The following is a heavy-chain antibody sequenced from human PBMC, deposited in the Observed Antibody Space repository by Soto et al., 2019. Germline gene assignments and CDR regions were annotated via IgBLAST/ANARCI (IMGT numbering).Heavy chain of an antibody. CDR3: AVSSKRYYYYGMDV. D-gene: IGHD6-6*01. J-gene: IGHJ6*02. CDR1: GFTFSSYG. V-gene: IGHV3-30*03. Sequence: PGGSLRLSFAASGFTFSSYGMHWVRQAPGKGLEWVAVISYDGSNKYYADSVKGRFTISRDNSKNTLYLQMNSLRAEATAVYYCAVSSKRYYYYGMDVWGQGTTVTVSS. CDR2: ISYDGSNK.